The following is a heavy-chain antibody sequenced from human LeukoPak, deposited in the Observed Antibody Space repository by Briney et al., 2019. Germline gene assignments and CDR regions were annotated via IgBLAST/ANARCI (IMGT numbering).Heavy chain of an antibody. CDR1: GGSISSSSYY. J-gene: IGHJ4*02. V-gene: IGHV4-39*02. CDR3: AREGIQLWLSVFDY. D-gene: IGHD5-18*01. Sequence: SETLSLTCTVSGGSISSSSYYWGWIRQPPGKGLVWIGSIYYSGSTYYNPSLKSRVTISVDTSKNQFSLKLSSVTAADTAVYYCAREGIQLWLSVFDYWGQGTLVTVSS. CDR2: IYYSGST.